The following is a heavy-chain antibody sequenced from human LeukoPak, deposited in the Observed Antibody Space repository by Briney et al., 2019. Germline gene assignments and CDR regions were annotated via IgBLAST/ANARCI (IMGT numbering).Heavy chain of an antibody. J-gene: IGHJ2*01. Sequence: YPGGSLRLSCAASGFTFITYAMSWVRQAPGKGLEWVSAISGSGGSTYYADSVKGRFTISRDNSKNTLYLQMNSLRAEDTAVYYCAKDLFLLYFDLWGRGTLVTVSS. CDR1: GFTFITYA. D-gene: IGHD2-21*01. CDR2: ISGSGGST. CDR3: AKDLFLLYFDL. V-gene: IGHV3-23*01.